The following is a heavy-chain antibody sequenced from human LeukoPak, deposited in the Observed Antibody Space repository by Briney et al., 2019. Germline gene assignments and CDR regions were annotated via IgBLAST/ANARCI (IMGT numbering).Heavy chain of an antibody. CDR1: GGSISSYY. D-gene: IGHD3-3*01. J-gene: IGHJ2*01. V-gene: IGHV4-59*01. Sequence: NPSETLSLTCTVSGGSISSYYWSWIRQPPGKGLEWIGYIHYSGSTNYNPSLKSRVAISVDTSKNQFSLKLSSVTAADTAVYYCARDKGWSSYWYFDLWGRGTLVTVSS. CDR2: IHYSGST. CDR3: ARDKGWSSYWYFDL.